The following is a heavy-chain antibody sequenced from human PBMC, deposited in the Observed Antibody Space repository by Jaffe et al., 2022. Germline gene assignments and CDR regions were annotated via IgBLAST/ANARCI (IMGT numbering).Heavy chain of an antibody. J-gene: IGHJ5*02. Sequence: QVQLVQSGAEVKKPGASVKVSCKASGYTFTSYYMHWVRQAPGQGLEWMGIINPSGGSTSYAQKFQGRVTMTRDTSTSTVYMELSSLRSEDTAVYYCARDKHYYGSGSYYMFDPWGQGTLVTVSS. CDR1: GYTFTSYY. CDR3: ARDKHYYGSGSYYMFDP. D-gene: IGHD3-10*01. V-gene: IGHV1-46*01. CDR2: INPSGGST.